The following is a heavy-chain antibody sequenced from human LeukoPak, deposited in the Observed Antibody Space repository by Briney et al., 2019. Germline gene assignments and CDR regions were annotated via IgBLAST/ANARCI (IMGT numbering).Heavy chain of an antibody. Sequence: TGGSLRLSCAASGFIFSSYGMNWVRQAPGKGLEWVAVISYDGRNKYYADSVKGRFTISRDNSKNTLYLQMNSLRAEDTALYYCSKATPPRDGSNPDYWGQGTLVTVSS. CDR3: SKATPPRDGSNPDY. V-gene: IGHV3-30*18. D-gene: IGHD5-12*01. CDR2: ISYDGRNK. CDR1: GFIFSSYG. J-gene: IGHJ4*02.